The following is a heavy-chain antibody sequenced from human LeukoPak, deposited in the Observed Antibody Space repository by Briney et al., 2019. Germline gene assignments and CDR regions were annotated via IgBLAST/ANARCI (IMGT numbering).Heavy chain of an antibody. CDR3: ARTGDSGYDSYENWFHP. J-gene: IGHJ5*02. CDR1: GGSISSYY. D-gene: IGHD5-12*01. Sequence: PSETLSLTCTVSGGSISSYYWSWIRQPAGKGLEWIGRIYTSGSTNYNPSLKSRVTMSVDTSKNQFSLKLSSVTAADTAVYYCARTGDSGYDSYENWFHPWGQGTLVTVSS. V-gene: IGHV4-4*07. CDR2: IYTSGST.